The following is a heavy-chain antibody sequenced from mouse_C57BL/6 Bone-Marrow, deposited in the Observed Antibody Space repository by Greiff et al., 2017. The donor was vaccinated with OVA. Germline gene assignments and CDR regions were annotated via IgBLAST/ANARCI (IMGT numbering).Heavy chain of an antibody. CDR1: GFTFSDYY. J-gene: IGHJ2*01. D-gene: IGHD1-1*01. Sequence: EVMLVESGGGLVQPGGSLKLSCAASGFTFSDYYMYWVRQTPEKRLEWVAYISNGGGSTYYPDTVKGRFTISRDNAKNTLYLQMSRLKSEDTAMYYCARLLRFDYWGQGTTLTVSS. CDR2: ISNGGGST. CDR3: ARLLRFDY. V-gene: IGHV5-12*01.